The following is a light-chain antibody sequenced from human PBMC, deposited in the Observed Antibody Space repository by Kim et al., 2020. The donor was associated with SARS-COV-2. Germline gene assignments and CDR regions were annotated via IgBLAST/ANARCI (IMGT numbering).Light chain of an antibody. Sequence: SITISCTGTSSDVSGYNYVSWYQQHTGKAPKLMIYDVSNRPSGFSNRFSGSKSGNTVSLAISGLQAEDEADYYCSSYTSSSTLYVFGTGTKVTVL. CDR2: DVS. CDR1: SSDVSGYNY. V-gene: IGLV2-14*03. CDR3: SSYTSSSTLYV. J-gene: IGLJ1*01.